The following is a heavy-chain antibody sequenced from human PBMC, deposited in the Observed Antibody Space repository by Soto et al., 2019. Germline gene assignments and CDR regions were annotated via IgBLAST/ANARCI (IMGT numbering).Heavy chain of an antibody. J-gene: IGHJ6*02. CDR3: AKGLLIMVRKVIIPPQYYYGMDV. V-gene: IGHV3-23*01. CDR2: ISGRGGIT. D-gene: IGHD3-10*01. Sequence: PGGSLRLSCAASGFTFGDHAMSWVRQAPGKGLEWVSAISGRGGITYYEDSVKGRFTISRDNAKNTLYLQMNSLRAEDTAVYYCAKGLLIMVRKVIIPPQYYYGMDVWGQGTTVTVSS. CDR1: GFTFGDHA.